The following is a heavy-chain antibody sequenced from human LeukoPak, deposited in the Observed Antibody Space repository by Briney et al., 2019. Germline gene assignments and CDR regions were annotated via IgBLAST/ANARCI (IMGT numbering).Heavy chain of an antibody. J-gene: IGHJ4*02. D-gene: IGHD4-17*01. CDR1: GGTFSSYA. Sequence: ASVKVSCKASGGTFSSYAISWVRQAPGQGLEWMGGIIPIFGTANYAQKFQGRVTITADESTSTAYMELSSLRSEDTAVYYCARDSDYGDYVSTGYFDYWGQGTLVTVSS. CDR2: IIPIFGTA. CDR3: ARDSDYGDYVSTGYFDY. V-gene: IGHV1-69*13.